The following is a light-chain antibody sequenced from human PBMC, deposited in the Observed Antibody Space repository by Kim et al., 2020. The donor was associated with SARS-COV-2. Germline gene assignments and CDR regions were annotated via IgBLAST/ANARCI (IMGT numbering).Light chain of an antibody. J-gene: IGKJ5*01. CDR2: KAS. CDR3: QQYNSYLII. Sequence: ASVGDRVTITCRSSQSISSWLAWYQQKPGKAPKLLIYKASSLESGVPSRFSGSGSGTEFTLTISSLQPDDFATYYCQQYNSYLIIFGQGTRLEIK. CDR1: QSISSW. V-gene: IGKV1-5*03.